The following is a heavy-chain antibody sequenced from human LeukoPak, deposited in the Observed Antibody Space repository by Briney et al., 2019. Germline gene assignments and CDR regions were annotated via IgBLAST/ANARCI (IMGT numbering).Heavy chain of an antibody. CDR3: AKDLIRQQLGLFDY. Sequence: GGSLRLSCAASGFTFSSYSMNWVRQAPGKGLEWVSSISSSSSYIYYADSVRGRFTISRDNSKNTVSLQMESLRAEDTAVYYCAKDLIRQQLGLFDYWGQGTLVTVSS. CDR2: ISSSSSYI. D-gene: IGHD6-13*01. CDR1: GFTFSSYS. J-gene: IGHJ4*02. V-gene: IGHV3-21*04.